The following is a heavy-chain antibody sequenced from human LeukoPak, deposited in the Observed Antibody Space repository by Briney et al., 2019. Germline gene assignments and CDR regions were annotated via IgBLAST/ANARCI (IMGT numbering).Heavy chain of an antibody. V-gene: IGHV3-21*05. Sequence: PGGSLRLSCAASGFTFNSYWMSWVRQAPGKGPEWISYVMSGRGSTNYADSVKGRFTISRDNAKNSVALQLDGLRADDTAVYFCTRERRGSYYAFESWGQGTLVTVSS. D-gene: IGHD3-16*01. CDR3: TRERRGSYYAFES. CDR2: VMSGRGST. CDR1: GFTFNSYW. J-gene: IGHJ4*02.